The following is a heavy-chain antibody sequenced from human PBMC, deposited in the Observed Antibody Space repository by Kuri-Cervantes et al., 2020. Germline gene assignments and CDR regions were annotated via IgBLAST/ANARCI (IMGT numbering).Heavy chain of an antibody. J-gene: IGHJ4*02. V-gene: IGHV3-9*01. Sequence: GGSLRLSCAASGFTFSSYGMHWVRQAPGKGLEWVSGISWNSGSIGYADSVKGRFTISRDNAKNSLYLQMNSLRDEDTAVYYCAKDGFIIAGAPSGRGQGTLVTVSS. D-gene: IGHD6-13*01. CDR2: ISWNSGSI. CDR3: AKDGFIIAGAPSG. CDR1: GFTFSSYG.